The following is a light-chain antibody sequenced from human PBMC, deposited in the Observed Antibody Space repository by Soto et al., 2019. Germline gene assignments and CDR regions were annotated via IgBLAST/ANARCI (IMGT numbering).Light chain of an antibody. CDR1: QSVGSK. Sequence: EIVMTQSPPTLSVSPGERATLSCRASQSVGSKLAWYQQRPGQAPRLLIYDASNRATGIPARFSGSGSGTEVSLTISSLQAEDFAVYSCQQYGDWPGAFGGGTQVEIK. J-gene: IGKJ4*01. CDR3: QQYGDWPGA. CDR2: DAS. V-gene: IGKV3D-15*01.